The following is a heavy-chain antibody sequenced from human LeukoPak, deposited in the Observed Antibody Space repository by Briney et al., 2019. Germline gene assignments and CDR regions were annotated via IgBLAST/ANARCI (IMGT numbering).Heavy chain of an antibody. J-gene: IGHJ5*02. Sequence: PSETLSLTCTVSGGSISSYYWSWIRQPPGKGLEWIGYSYYSGSTNYNPSLKSRVTISVDTSKNQFSLKLSSVTAADTAVYYCARDSAQGDYDIRFDPWGQGTLVTVSS. V-gene: IGHV4-59*01. CDR2: SYYSGST. D-gene: IGHD3-22*01. CDR1: GGSISSYY. CDR3: ARDSAQGDYDIRFDP.